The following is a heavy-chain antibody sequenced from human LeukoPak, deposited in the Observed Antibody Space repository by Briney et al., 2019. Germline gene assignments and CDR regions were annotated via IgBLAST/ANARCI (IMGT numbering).Heavy chain of an antibody. CDR3: ARGYYGSGSGVYIGDYYFDY. Sequence: GGSLRLSCAASGFTFGSYSMNWVRQAPGKGLEWVSFISTSSSYIYYADSVKGRFTISRDNAKNSLDLQMNSLRAEDTAVYYCARGYYGSGSGVYIGDYYFDYWGQGTLVTVSS. J-gene: IGHJ4*02. D-gene: IGHD3-10*01. CDR2: ISTSSSYI. CDR1: GFTFGSYS. V-gene: IGHV3-21*01.